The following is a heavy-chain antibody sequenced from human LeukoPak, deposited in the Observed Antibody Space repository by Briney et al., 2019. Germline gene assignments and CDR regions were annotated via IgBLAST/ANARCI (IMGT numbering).Heavy chain of an antibody. CDR3: ARGATVELLERLFNWFDA. Sequence: SETQTLTCTVSDGSISSYYWCWIRMPAGKVVEWLSYYYSSGRTNYNPSHTSRVTIPVNTSKNQSSMRLSSVPAAEPAVYYCARGATVELLERLFNWFDAWGQGTLVTVSS. V-gene: IGHV4-59*01. D-gene: IGHD3-3*02. CDR1: DGSISSYY. J-gene: IGHJ5*02. CDR2: YYSSGRT.